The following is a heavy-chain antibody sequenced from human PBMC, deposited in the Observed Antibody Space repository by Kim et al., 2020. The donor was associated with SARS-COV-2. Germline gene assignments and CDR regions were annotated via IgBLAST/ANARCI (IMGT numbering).Heavy chain of an antibody. CDR2: MNHGGSS. CDR3: ARKVGGGNFDS. Sequence: SETLSLTCAVYGGSFSDYYWSWIRQPPEKALEWIGEMNHGGSSNYNPSLKSRVTMSVDTYKSQFSLKLYSVTAADTAVYYCARKVGGGNFDSWGQGNLVTVAS. J-gene: IGHJ4*02. V-gene: IGHV4-34*01. D-gene: IGHD2-15*01. CDR1: GGSFSDYY.